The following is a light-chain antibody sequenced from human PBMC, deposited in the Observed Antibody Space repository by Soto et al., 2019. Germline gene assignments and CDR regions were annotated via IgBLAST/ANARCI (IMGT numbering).Light chain of an antibody. Sequence: DIQMTQSPSSLSASVGDRVTITCRASQGISHYLAWYQQKPGKVPKLLIYTASTLQSGVPSRFSGSESVTDFTLTISSLHPEDVATYYCQQYNSGPWTFGQGTKVEVK. CDR2: TAS. V-gene: IGKV1-27*01. CDR3: QQYNSGPWT. J-gene: IGKJ1*01. CDR1: QGISHY.